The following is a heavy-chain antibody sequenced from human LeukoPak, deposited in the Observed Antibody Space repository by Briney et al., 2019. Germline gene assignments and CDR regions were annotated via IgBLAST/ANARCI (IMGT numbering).Heavy chain of an antibody. J-gene: IGHJ3*02. Sequence: GRSLRPSCPASRLTFSSYGMECVRQAPREGLEWEAGIRYDGSNKYYADSVKGRFTISRDNSKDTLYLQMYSLRGEDTAVYYCARRGKNDYGGNSSAFDIWGQGTMVTVSS. CDR2: IRYDGSNK. CDR3: ARRGKNDYGGNSSAFDI. D-gene: IGHD4-23*01. V-gene: IGHV3-33*01. CDR1: RLTFSSYG.